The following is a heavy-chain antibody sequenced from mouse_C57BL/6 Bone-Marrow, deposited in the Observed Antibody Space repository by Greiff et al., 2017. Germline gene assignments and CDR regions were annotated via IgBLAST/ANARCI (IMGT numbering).Heavy chain of an antibody. Sequence: VQLQQSGADLAKPGDSVKLSCNASGYTFTSYWMHWLIQRPGQGLVWIGDINPGSGYTKYNQKFKDKTTLTADKSSSTAYMQLSRLTYEDSAVYYCASRVAYWGQGTLVTVSA. V-gene: IGHV1-7*01. J-gene: IGHJ3*01. CDR3: ASRVAY. CDR1: GYTFTSYW. CDR2: INPGSGYT.